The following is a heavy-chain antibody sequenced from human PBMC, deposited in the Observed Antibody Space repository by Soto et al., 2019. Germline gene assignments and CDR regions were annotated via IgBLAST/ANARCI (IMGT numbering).Heavy chain of an antibody. CDR3: ARPQRGDDVKNAFDL. CDR1: GGTFSSYA. J-gene: IGHJ3*01. V-gene: IGHV1-69*13. D-gene: IGHD2-21*02. CDR2: IIPIFGTA. Sequence: SVKVSCKASGGTFSSYAISWVRQAPGQGLEWMGGIIPIFGTANYAQKFQGRVTITADESTSTAYMELSSLRSEDTAVYYCARPQRGDDVKNAFDLWGQGTMVTVSS.